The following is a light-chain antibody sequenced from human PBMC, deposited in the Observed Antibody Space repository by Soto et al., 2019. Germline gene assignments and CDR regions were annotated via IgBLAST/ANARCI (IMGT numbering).Light chain of an antibody. CDR3: QKYNSAPRT. Sequence: DIQMTXSPXXXXASXGXRVXXXXXASQXXXNYLAWYQQKPGKVPKLLIYAASTLQSGVPSRFSGSGSGTDFTLTISSLQPEDVATYYCQKYNSAPRTFGQGTKVEIK. V-gene: IGKV1-27*01. CDR2: AAS. CDR1: QXXXNY. J-gene: IGKJ1*01.